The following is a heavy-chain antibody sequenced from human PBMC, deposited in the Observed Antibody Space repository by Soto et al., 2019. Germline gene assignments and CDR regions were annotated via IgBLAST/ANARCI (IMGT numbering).Heavy chain of an antibody. CDR1: AGSISSYY. CDR2: IYYSGST. CDR3: ARDRSWFDP. J-gene: IGHJ5*02. V-gene: IGHV4-59*01. Sequence: PSETLSLTCTVSAGSISSYYWSWIRQPPGKGLEWIGYIYYSGSTNYNPSLKSRVTISVDTSKNQCSLKLSSVTAADTAVYYCARDRSWFDPWGQGTLVTVSS.